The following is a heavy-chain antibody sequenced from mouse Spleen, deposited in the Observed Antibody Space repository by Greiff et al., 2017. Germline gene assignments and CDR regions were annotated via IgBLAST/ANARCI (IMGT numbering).Heavy chain of an antibody. J-gene: IGHJ4*01. CDR3: ARGEDYDGYYAMDY. V-gene: IGHV1-76*01. D-gene: IGHD2-4*01. CDR1: GYTFTDYY. Sequence: QVQLKQSGAELVRPGASVKLSCKASGYTFTDYYINWVKQRPGQGLEWIARIYPGSGNTYYNEKFKGKATLTAEKSSSTAYMQLSSLTSEDSAVYFCARGEDYDGYYAMDYWGQGTSVTVSS. CDR2: IYPGSGNT.